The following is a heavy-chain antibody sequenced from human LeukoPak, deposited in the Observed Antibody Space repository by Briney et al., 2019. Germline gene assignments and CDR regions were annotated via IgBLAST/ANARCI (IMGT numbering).Heavy chain of an antibody. CDR2: INPNSGGT. Sequence: ASVKVSCKASGYTFTSYDINWVRQATGQGLEWMGRINPNSGGTNYAQKFQGRVTMTRDTSISTAYMELSRLRSDDTAVYYCARGRAAAGLFDYWGQGTLVTVSS. D-gene: IGHD6-13*01. CDR3: ARGRAAAGLFDY. CDR1: GYTFTSYD. V-gene: IGHV1-2*06. J-gene: IGHJ4*02.